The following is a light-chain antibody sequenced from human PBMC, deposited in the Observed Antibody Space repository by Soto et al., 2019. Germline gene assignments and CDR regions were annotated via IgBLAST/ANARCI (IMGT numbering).Light chain of an antibody. V-gene: IGLV3-1*01. CDR2: QHS. Sequence: SYELTQPPSVYVSPGQTASITCSGDKLGDKYTCWYQQKPGQSPVLVIYQHSHRPSGIPERFSGSNSGNTATLTISGTQAMDEADYYCQAWDSSTDVVFGGGTKLTVL. CDR3: QAWDSSTDVV. J-gene: IGLJ2*01. CDR1: KLGDKY.